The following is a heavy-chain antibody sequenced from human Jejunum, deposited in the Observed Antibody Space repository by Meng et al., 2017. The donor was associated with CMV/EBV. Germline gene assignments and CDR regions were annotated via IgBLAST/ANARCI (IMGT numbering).Heavy chain of an antibody. V-gene: IGHV5-51*01. CDR1: YW. CDR3: ARQHYDFWTGSYTGNSYSDY. Sequence: YWIGWVRQMPGKGLEWMGLTYPGDWDTKYNPSFQGQVSISVDKSINTAYLQWSSLKASDTAIYYCARQHYDFWTGSYTGNSYSDYWGQGTLVTVSS. D-gene: IGHD3/OR15-3a*01. J-gene: IGHJ4*02. CDR2: TYPGDWDT.